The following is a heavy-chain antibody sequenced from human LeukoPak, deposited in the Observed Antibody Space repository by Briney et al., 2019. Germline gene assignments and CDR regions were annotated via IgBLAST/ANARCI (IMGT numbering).Heavy chain of an antibody. Sequence: PGGSLRLSCAASGFTFSSYAMSWVRQAPGKGLEWVSAISGSGGSTYYADSVKGRFTISRDNSKNTLHLQMNSLRAEDTAVYYCATYSGYDYRDETDYWGQGTLVTVSS. CDR1: GFTFSSYA. D-gene: IGHD5-12*01. CDR3: ATYSGYDYRDETDY. V-gene: IGHV3-23*01. J-gene: IGHJ4*02. CDR2: ISGSGGST.